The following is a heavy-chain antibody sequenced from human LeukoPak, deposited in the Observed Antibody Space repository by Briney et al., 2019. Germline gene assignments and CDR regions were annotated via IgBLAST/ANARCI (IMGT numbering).Heavy chain of an antibody. CDR2: ISSSSRYI. CDR1: GFTFSRDS. Sequence: GGSLRLSCAASGFTFSRDSMNWGRQAPGKGREWVSSISSSSRYIYYAHSVKGRFPISSDNAKNSLYLQMNRLRAEDTAVYYCASARYYDFWSGYFSHYYYGMDVWGQGTTVTVSS. CDR3: ASARYYDFWSGYFSHYYYGMDV. V-gene: IGHV3-21*01. D-gene: IGHD3-3*01. J-gene: IGHJ6*02.